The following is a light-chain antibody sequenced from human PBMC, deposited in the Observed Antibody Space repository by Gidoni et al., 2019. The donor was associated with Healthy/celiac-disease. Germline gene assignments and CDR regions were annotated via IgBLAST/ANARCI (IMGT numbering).Light chain of an antibody. J-gene: IGLJ2*01. V-gene: IGLV3-1*01. CDR3: QAGDSSTEEV. CDR2: QDS. Sequence: SYELTQPPPVSVSPGQTASITCSADKLGDKYACSYQQKPGQSPVLVIYQDSKRPSGIAERFAGTKAGNTATMTIRGNEDMDADDYYCQAGDSSTEEVFGGGTKLTVL. CDR1: KLGDKY.